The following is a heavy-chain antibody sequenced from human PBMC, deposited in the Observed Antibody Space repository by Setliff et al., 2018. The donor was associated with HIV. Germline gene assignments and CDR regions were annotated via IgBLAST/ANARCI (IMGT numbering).Heavy chain of an antibody. V-gene: IGHV4-59*02. Sequence: PSETLSLTCTVSGSSVTNNYWSWIRQAPGKGLEWLGYVHSSGSTNYNPSLKSRVTMSVDTSKNQLSLKVASVTAADTALYFCARMDITGTWRWFDPWGLGTLVTVTS. J-gene: IGHJ5*02. D-gene: IGHD1-7*01. CDR2: VHSSGST. CDR3: ARMDITGTWRWFDP. CDR1: GSSVTNNY.